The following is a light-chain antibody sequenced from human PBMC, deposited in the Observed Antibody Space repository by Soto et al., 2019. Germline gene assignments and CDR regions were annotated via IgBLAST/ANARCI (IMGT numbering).Light chain of an antibody. CDR2: GAS. CDR1: QSVSSTD. Sequence: EIVLTQSPGTLSLSPGERASLSCRASQSVSSTDLVWYQQKPGQAPRLLIYGASNRATGIPDRFSGSGSGTDFTLTISRLEPEDFGVYYCHQFGTSARTFGQGTEVEVK. V-gene: IGKV3-20*01. J-gene: IGKJ1*01. CDR3: HQFGTSART.